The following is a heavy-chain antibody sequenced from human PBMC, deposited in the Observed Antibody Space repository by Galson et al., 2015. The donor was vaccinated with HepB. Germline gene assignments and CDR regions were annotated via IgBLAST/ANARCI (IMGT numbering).Heavy chain of an antibody. J-gene: IGHJ3*02. CDR3: ARVHCSGGXCYSFGAFDI. Sequence: SLRLSXAAXXFTFSSYAMHWVXQAPGKGLEWVAVISYDGSNKYYADSVKGRFTISRDNSKNTLYLQMNSLRAEDTAVYYCARVHCSGGXCYSFGAFDIWGQGTXVTXXS. CDR1: XFTFSSYA. CDR2: ISYDGSNK. D-gene: IGHD2-15*01. V-gene: IGHV3-30*04.